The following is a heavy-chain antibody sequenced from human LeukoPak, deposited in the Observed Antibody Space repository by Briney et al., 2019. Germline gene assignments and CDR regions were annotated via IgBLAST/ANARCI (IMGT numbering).Heavy chain of an antibody. Sequence: GGSLRLSCAASGFSFSNYAVHWVRQAPGKGLEWVSGISGSGGSTYYVDSVKGRFSISRDNSNSTLYLQMNGLRAEDTAVYYCAKVRYTYGPGDYWGQGTLVAVSS. CDR2: ISGSGGST. CDR3: AKVRYTYGPGDY. J-gene: IGHJ4*02. V-gene: IGHV3-23*01. CDR1: GFSFSNYA. D-gene: IGHD5-18*01.